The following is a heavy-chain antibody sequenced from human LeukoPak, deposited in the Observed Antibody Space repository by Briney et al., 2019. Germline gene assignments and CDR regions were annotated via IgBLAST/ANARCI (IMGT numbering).Heavy chain of an antibody. CDR1: GFTFSSYS. CDR2: ISSSSSYI. CDR3: ARSQSPRITMVRGVTWDY. J-gene: IGHJ4*02. V-gene: IGHV3-21*01. Sequence: PGGSLRLSCAASGFTFSSYSMSWVRQAPGKGLEWVSSISSSSSYIYYADSLKGRFTISRDNAKNSLYLQMNSLRAEDTAVYYCARSQSPRITMVRGVTWDYWGQGTLVTVSS. D-gene: IGHD3-10*01.